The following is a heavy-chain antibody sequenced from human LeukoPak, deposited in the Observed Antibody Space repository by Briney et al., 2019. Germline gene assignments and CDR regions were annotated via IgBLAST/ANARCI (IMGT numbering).Heavy chain of an antibody. J-gene: IGHJ4*02. Sequence: TGGSLRLSCAASGFTLSTYAMSWVRQAPGKGLEWVAATSSSDAGTYHADSVRGRFTISRDNSKNTLYLQMNSLRAEDAAVYFGAKAPVTSCRGAYCYPFDSWGQGTLVTVSS. V-gene: IGHV3-23*01. CDR1: GFTLSTYA. D-gene: IGHD2-21*01. CDR3: AKAPVTSCRGAYCYPFDS. CDR2: TSSSDAGT.